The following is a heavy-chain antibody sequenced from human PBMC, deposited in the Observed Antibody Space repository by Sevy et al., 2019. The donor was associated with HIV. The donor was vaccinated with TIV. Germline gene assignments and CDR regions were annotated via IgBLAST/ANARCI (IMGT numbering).Heavy chain of an antibody. D-gene: IGHD1-26*01. CDR1: GFTFGDYA. CDR2: LKNKANGGTV. V-gene: IGHV3-49*04. CDR3: TRRKGAQSIFDY. Sequence: FLRLSCTASGFTFGDYAINWVRQAPGKGLEWVAFLKNKANGGTVDHAASVKGRFTISRDDSKSIAYLQMNDLKTEDTAVYYCTRRKGAQSIFDYWGQGALVTVSS. J-gene: IGHJ4*02.